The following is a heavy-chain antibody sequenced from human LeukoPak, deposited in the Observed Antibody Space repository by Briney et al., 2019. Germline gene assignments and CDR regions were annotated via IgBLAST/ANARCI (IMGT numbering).Heavy chain of an antibody. J-gene: IGHJ6*02. D-gene: IGHD6-13*01. CDR1: GYTFTGYY. CDR2: INPSGGST. V-gene: IGHV1-46*01. CDR3: ARGVSSSWYGYYYYGMDV. Sequence: ASVKVFCKASGYTFTGYYMHWVRQAPGQGLEWMGIINPSGGSTSYAQKFQGRVTMTRDTSTSTVYMELSSLRSEDTAVYYCARGVSSSWYGYYYYGMDVWGQGTTVTVSS.